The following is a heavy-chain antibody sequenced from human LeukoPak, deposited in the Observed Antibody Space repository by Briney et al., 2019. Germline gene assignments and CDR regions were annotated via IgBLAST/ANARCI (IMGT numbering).Heavy chain of an antibody. CDR3: AKLRTTVTIFDY. D-gene: IGHD4-17*01. Sequence: PGRSLRLSCAASGFTFSSYWMHWVRQVPGKGLVWVARINPGGSSITYADSVKGRFTISRDNSKNTLYLQMNSLRAEDTAVYYCAKLRTTVTIFDYWGQGTLVTVSS. V-gene: IGHV3-74*01. CDR2: INPGGSSI. J-gene: IGHJ4*02. CDR1: GFTFSSYW.